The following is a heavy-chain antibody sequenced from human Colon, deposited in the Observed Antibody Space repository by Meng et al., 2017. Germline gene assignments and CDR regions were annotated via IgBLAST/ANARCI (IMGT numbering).Heavy chain of an antibody. J-gene: IGHJ4*02. CDR2: IKPDGRTT. CDR1: GFTFSTYS. V-gene: IGHV3-74*01. CDR3: ARDWDWVVWDY. Sequence: GESLKISCAASGFTFSTYSMHWVRQAPGKGLVWVSQIKPDGRTTAYADSVKGRFTISRDNAKSTLYLEMNNLRAEDAAVYYCARDWDWVVWDYWGQGTLVTVSS. D-gene: IGHD3/OR15-3a*01.